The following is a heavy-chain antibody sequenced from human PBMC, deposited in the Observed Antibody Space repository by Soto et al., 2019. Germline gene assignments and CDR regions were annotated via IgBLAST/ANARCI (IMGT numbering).Heavy chain of an antibody. CDR1: GFTFNTYG. CDR3: ARGDCTGAYCYSWPFNYGVDV. D-gene: IGHD2-15*01. V-gene: IGHV3-33*08. J-gene: IGHJ6*02. CDR2: IWDDGSNK. Sequence: QAQLVESGGGVVQPGGSLRLSCTTSGFTFNTYGMYWVRQAPGKGLEWVAIIWDDGSNKYYGDSVKGRFTISRDNSKNTLYLKMNSLRAEDTALYYCARGDCTGAYCYSWPFNYGVDVWGQGTTVTVSS.